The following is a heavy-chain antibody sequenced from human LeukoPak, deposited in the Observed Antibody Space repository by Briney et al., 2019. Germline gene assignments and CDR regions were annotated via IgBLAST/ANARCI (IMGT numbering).Heavy chain of an antibody. V-gene: IGHV4-34*01. CDR1: SGSLSGYY. J-gene: IGHJ2*01. CDR2: ITHSGSP. Sequence: SETLSLTCGVSSGSLSGYYWRWIRQPPGGGLEWLGEITHSGSPNYNPSLKSRVTISGDTSKKQFSLNLKSVAAADTGVYYCARGVDLWGRGTPVTVSS. CDR3: ARGVDL.